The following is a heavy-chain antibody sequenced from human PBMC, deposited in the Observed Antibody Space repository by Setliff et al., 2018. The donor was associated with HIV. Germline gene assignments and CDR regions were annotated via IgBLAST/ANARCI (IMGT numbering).Heavy chain of an antibody. CDR3: ARDYYGSGSYFILDY. J-gene: IGHJ4*02. D-gene: IGHD3-10*01. Sequence: SVKVSCKASGTTFSTYLFTWVRQAPGQGFEWMGGIIPILGTEKYAQKFHGRVTLTADMSTNTAYMELRSLTSDDTAVYYCARDYYGSGSYFILDYWGPGTLVTVSS. CDR2: IIPILGTE. CDR1: GTTFSTYL. V-gene: IGHV1-69*10.